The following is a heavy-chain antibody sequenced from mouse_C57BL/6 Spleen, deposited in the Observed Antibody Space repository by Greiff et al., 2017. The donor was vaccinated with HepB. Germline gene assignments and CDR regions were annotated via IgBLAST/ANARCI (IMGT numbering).Heavy chain of an antibody. V-gene: IGHV1-18*01. CDR3: ARGNSNYWYFDV. J-gene: IGHJ1*03. CDR2: INPNNGGT. Sequence: VQLQQSGPELVKPGASVKIPCKASGYTFTDYNMDWVKQSHGKSLEWIGDINPNNGGTIYNQKFKGKATLTVDKSSSTAYMELRSLTSADTAVYYCARGNSNYWYFDVWGTGTTVTVSS. CDR1: GYTFTDYN. D-gene: IGHD2-5*01.